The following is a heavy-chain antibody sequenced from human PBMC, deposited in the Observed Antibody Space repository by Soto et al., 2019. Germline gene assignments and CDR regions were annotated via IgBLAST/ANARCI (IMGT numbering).Heavy chain of an antibody. CDR3: VRDSGAKLSSS. CDR1: GGTFSSYR. J-gene: IGHJ4*02. V-gene: IGHV1-69*13. Sequence: GASVKVSCKASGGTFSSYRINWVRQAPGQGLEWVGGIVPIYRTADYAQKSQGRVTITADESARTSYMVLRSLKSQDTALYYCVRDSGAKLSSSWGQGTLVTVSS. D-gene: IGHD6-13*01. CDR2: IVPIYRTA.